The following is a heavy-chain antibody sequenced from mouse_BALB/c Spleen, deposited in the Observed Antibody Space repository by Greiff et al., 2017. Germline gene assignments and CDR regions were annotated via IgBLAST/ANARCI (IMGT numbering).Heavy chain of an antibody. CDR2: IDPYNGGT. CDR1: GYAFTSYN. Sequence: EVQLQQSGPELVKPGASVKVSCKASGYAFTSYNMYWVKQSHGKSLEWIGYIDPYNGGTSYNQKFKGKATLTVDKSSSTAYMHLNSLTSEDSAVYYCARSESYYGSERAWFAYWGQGTLVTVSA. CDR3: ARSESYYGSERAWFAY. J-gene: IGHJ3*01. D-gene: IGHD1-1*01. V-gene: IGHV1S135*01.